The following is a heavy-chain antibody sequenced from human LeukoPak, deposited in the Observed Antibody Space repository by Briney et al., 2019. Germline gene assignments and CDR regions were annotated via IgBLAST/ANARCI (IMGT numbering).Heavy chain of an antibody. J-gene: IGHJ6*02. CDR1: GFTFSSYG. D-gene: IGHD6-13*01. CDR3: AKELIAAAGPTAYYYYGTDV. Sequence: SGGSLRLSCAASGFTFSSYGMHWVRQAPGKGLEWVAFIRYDGSNKYYADSVKGRFTISRDNSKNTLYLQMNSLRAEDTAVYYCAKELIAAAGPTAYYYYGTDVWGQGTTVTVSS. V-gene: IGHV3-30*02. CDR2: IRYDGSNK.